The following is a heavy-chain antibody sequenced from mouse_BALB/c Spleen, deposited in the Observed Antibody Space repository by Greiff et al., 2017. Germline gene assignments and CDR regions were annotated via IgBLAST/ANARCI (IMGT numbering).Heavy chain of an antibody. V-gene: IGHV10S3*01. Sequence: EVQLVETGVGLVQPKGSLKLSCAASGFTFNTNAMNWVRQAPGKGLEWVARIRSKSNNYATYYADSVKDRFTISRDDSQSMLYLQMNNLKTEDTAMYYCVAVAYWGQGTLVTVSA. CDR1: GFTFNTNA. CDR3: VAVAY. J-gene: IGHJ3*01. CDR2: IRSKSNNYAT.